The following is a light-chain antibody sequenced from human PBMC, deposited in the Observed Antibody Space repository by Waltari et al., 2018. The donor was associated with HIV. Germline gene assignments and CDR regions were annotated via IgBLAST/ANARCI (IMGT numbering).Light chain of an antibody. Sequence: IIMTQSPGTLSASPGERATLSCRANESIDNNLVWYQQKGGQTPRLLIYGASMRASGIPLKFSGSGSGTEFSLTINVLESEDCAVYYCQQYKRGLSFGGGTKIEI. CDR3: QQYKRGLS. CDR2: GAS. CDR1: ESIDNN. V-gene: IGKV3D-15*03. J-gene: IGKJ4*01.